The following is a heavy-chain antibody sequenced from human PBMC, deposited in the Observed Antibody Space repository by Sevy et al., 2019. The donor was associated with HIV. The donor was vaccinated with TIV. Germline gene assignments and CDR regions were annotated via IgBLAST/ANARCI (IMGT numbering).Heavy chain of an antibody. CDR1: GFTFSSYA. V-gene: IGHV3-30-3*01. J-gene: IGHJ6*02. D-gene: IGHD2-2*01. CDR2: ISCDGSNK. CDR3: ARVTRYCSSTSCYHYYYYGMDV. Sequence: GGSLRLSCAASGFTFSSYAMHWVRQAPGKGLEWVAVISCDGSNKYYADSVKGRFTISRDNSKNTLYLQMNSLRAEDTAVYYCARVTRYCSSTSCYHYYYYGMDVWGQGTTVTVSS.